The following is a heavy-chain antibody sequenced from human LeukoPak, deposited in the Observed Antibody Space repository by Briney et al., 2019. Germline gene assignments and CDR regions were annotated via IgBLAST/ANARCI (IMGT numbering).Heavy chain of an antibody. CDR1: GFTFSSYW. CDR2: IKQGGSEE. V-gene: IGHV3-7*05. Sequence: GRSLRLSCAASGFTFSSYWMSWVRQAPGKGLEWVANIKQGGSEEYYVDSVKGRFTISRDNAKNSLYLQMNSLRAEDTAVYYCARDIVVVTAYFDYWGQGALVTVSS. J-gene: IGHJ4*02. D-gene: IGHD2-21*02. CDR3: ARDIVVVTAYFDY.